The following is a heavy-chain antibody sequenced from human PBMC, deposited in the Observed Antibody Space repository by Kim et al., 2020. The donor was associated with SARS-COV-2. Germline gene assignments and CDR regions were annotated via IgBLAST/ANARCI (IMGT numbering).Heavy chain of an antibody. Sequence: GGSLRLSCAASGFTVSSYGMHWVRQAPGKGLEWVAVIWYDGSNKYYADSVKGRFTISRDNSKNTLYLQMNSLRAEDTAVYYCASQYYYGSGSYSTLYYYYGMDVWGQGTTVTVSS. CDR2: IWYDGSNK. J-gene: IGHJ6*02. D-gene: IGHD3-10*01. CDR1: GFTVSSYG. V-gene: IGHV3-33*01. CDR3: ASQYYYGSGSYSTLYYYYGMDV.